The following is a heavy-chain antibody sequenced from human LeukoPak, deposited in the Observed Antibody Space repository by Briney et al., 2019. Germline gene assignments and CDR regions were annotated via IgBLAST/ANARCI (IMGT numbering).Heavy chain of an antibody. J-gene: IGHJ5*02. V-gene: IGHV3-53*01. Sequence: PGGSLRLSCAASGFIVASNHMSWDRQAPGKGLEWVSVIYSAGGTYSADSVRGRFIISRDSSKSTLYLQMDNLRVDDTAVYYCARVTAFPAFDPWGQGTLVTVSS. CDR2: IYSAGGT. CDR3: ARVTAFPAFDP. D-gene: IGHD2-2*01. CDR1: GFIVASNH.